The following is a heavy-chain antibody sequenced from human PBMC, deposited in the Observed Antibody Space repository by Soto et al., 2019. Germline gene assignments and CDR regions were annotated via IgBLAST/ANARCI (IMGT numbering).Heavy chain of an antibody. V-gene: IGHV4-30-2*01. Sequence: QLQLQESGSGLVKPSQTLSLTCAVSGGSISSGGYSWSWIRQPPGKGLEWIGYIYHSGSTYYNPSLKSRVTISVDRSKNQFSLKLSSVTAADTAVYYCARGYCSGGSCPHFDYWGQGTLVTVSS. D-gene: IGHD2-15*01. J-gene: IGHJ4*02. CDR1: GGSISSGGYS. CDR2: IYHSGST. CDR3: ARGYCSGGSCPHFDY.